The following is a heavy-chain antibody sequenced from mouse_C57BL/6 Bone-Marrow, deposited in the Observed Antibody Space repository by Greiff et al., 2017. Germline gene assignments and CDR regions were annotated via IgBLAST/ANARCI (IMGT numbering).Heavy chain of an antibody. CDR3: ATAPRDY. D-gene: IGHD3-2*01. J-gene: IGHJ2*01. Sequence: QVQLKESGAELVRPGASVKLSCKASGYTFTDYYINWVKQRPGQGLEWIARIYPGSGNTSYNEKFKGKATLTAEKSSSTAYMQLSSLTSEDSAVYFCATAPRDYWGQGTTLTVSS. CDR2: IYPGSGNT. V-gene: IGHV1-76*01. CDR1: GYTFTDYY.